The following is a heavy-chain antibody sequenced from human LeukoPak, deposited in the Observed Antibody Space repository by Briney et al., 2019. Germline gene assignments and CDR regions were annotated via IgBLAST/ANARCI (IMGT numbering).Heavy chain of an antibody. CDR2: ISDSGGTT. D-gene: IGHD1-14*01. CDR1: GFTFSSFA. J-gene: IGHJ4*02. Sequence: PGGSLRLSCAASGFTFSSFAMSWVRQAPGKGLEWVSAISDSGGTTYYADSVKGRFTISRDNSKNTLYLQMNSLRAEDTAVYYCARLTVQADHIDYWGQGTLVTVSS. CDR3: ARLTVQADHIDY. V-gene: IGHV3-23*01.